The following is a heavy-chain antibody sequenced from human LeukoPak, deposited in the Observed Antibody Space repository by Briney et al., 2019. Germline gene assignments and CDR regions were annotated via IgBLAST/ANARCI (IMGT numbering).Heavy chain of an antibody. CDR1: GFTFTNYA. D-gene: IGHD5-24*01. Sequence: GSLRLSCAASGFTFTNYAMSWVRLAPGKGLEWVANIKEDGTETYYVDSVKGRFTISRDNAKNSLYLQMNSLRVEDTAVYYCAKEGRSLQTYWGQGTLVTVSS. CDR3: AKEGRSLQTY. CDR2: IKEDGTET. V-gene: IGHV3-7*03. J-gene: IGHJ4*02.